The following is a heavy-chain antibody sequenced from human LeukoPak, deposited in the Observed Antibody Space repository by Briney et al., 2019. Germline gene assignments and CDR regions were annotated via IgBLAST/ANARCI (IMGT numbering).Heavy chain of an antibody. J-gene: IGHJ4*02. Sequence: GGSLRLSCVASGLNFDDSAMHWVRQAPGKGLEWVSLISADGGSTFSADSVKGRFSISRDNSKNSLYLQMNSLRSEDTAMYYCAKESGKFNYWGQGTLVAVSS. CDR1: GLNFDDSA. CDR3: AKESGKFNY. V-gene: IGHV3-43*02. D-gene: IGHD3-10*01. CDR2: ISADGGST.